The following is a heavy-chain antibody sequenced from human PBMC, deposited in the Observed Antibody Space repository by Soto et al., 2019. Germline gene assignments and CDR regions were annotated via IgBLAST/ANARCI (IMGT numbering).Heavy chain of an antibody. V-gene: IGHV4-34*01. Sequence: SETLSLTCAVYGGSFSGYYWSWIRQPPGKGLEWIGEINHSGSTNYNPSLKSRVTISVDTSKNQFSLKLSSVTAADTAVYYCARGSRGYYDFWSGYYTGYYYGMDVGGQGTTVTVSS. D-gene: IGHD3-3*01. CDR3: ARGSRGYYDFWSGYYTGYYYGMDV. J-gene: IGHJ6*02. CDR1: GGSFSGYY. CDR2: INHSGST.